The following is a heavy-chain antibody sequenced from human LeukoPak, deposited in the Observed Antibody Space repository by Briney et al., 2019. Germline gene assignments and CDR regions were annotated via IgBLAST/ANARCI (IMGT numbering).Heavy chain of an antibody. CDR3: ARTGSRSIAVAGTGDAFDI. CDR2: IYYSGST. J-gene: IGHJ3*02. D-gene: IGHD6-19*01. Sequence: SETLSLTCTVSGGSISSYYWSWIRQPPGKGLEWIGYIYYSGSTNYNPPLKSRVTISVDTSKNQFSLKLSSVTAADTAVYYCARTGSRSIAVAGTGDAFDIWGQGTMVTVSS. CDR1: GGSISSYY. V-gene: IGHV4-59*12.